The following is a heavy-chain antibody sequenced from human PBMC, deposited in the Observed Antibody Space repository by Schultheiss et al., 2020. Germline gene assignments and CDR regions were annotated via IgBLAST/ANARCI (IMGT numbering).Heavy chain of an antibody. V-gene: IGHV2-5*02. CDR2: IYWDDDK. J-gene: IGHJ6*02. Sequence: SGPTLVKPTQTLTLTCTFSGFSLSTSGVGVGWIRQPPGKALEWLALIYWDDDKRYSPSLKSRLTIIKDTSKNQVVLTMTNMDPVDTATYYCAHRRGYDILTGRYGMDVWGQGTTVTVSS. CDR1: GFSLSTSGVG. D-gene: IGHD3-9*01. CDR3: AHRRGYDILTGRYGMDV.